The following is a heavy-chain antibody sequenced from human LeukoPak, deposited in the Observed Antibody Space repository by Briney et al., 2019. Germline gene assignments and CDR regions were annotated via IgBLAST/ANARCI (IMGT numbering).Heavy chain of an antibody. J-gene: IGHJ4*02. V-gene: IGHV3-21*01. CDR3: ARCISGSYSGGFDY. CDR2: ISSSSSYI. D-gene: IGHD1-26*01. CDR1: GFTFSSYS. Sequence: GSLRLSCAASGFTFSSYSMNWVRQAPGTGLEWVSSISSSSSYIYYADSVKGRFTISRDNAKNSLYLQMNSLRAEDTAVYYCARCISGSYSGGFDYWGQGTLVTVSS.